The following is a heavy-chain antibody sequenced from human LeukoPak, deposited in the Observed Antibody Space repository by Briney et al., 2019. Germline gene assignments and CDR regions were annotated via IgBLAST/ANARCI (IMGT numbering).Heavy chain of an antibody. V-gene: IGHV6-1*01. CDR2: TYDRSKWYN. Sequence: SQTLSLTCAISGDSVSSNSAAWNWIRQSPSRGLEWLGRTYDRSKWYNDYAVAVKSRITINPDTSKNQFSLQLNSVTPEDTAVYYCARDKSILVRRYSGYDSSLYYYYYMDVWGKGTTVTISS. CDR1: GDSVSSNSAA. J-gene: IGHJ6*03. CDR3: ARDKSILVRRYSGYDSSLYYYYYMDV. D-gene: IGHD5-12*01.